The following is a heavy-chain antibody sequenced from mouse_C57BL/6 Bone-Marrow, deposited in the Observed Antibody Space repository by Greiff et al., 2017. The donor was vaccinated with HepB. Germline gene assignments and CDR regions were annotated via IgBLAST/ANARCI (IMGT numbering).Heavy chain of an antibody. Sequence: EVQVVESGGDLVKPGGSLKLSCSASGFTFSSYGMSWVRQTPDKRLEWVATISSGGSYTYYPDSVKGRFTISRDNAKNTLYLQMSSLKSEDTAMYYCARRRDGYYGFAYWGQGTLVTVSA. D-gene: IGHD2-3*01. CDR1: GFTFSSYG. J-gene: IGHJ3*01. CDR2: ISSGGSYT. V-gene: IGHV5-6*01. CDR3: ARRRDGYYGFAY.